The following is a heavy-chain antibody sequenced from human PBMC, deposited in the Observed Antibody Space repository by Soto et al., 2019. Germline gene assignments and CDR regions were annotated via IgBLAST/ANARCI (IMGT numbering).Heavy chain of an antibody. CDR3: ASSASGSGWYYFDY. D-gene: IGHD6-19*01. J-gene: IGHJ4*02. V-gene: IGHV1-69*02. CDR1: GGTFSSYT. Sequence: QVQLVQSGAEVKKPGSSVMVSCKASGGTFSSYTISWVRQAPGQGLEWMGRIIPILGIANYAQKFQGRVTITADKSTSTAYMELSSLRSEDTAVYYCASSASGSGWYYFDYWGQGTLVTVSS. CDR2: IIPILGIA.